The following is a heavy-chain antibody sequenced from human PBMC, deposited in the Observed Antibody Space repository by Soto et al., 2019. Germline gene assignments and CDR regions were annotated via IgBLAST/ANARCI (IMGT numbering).Heavy chain of an antibody. D-gene: IGHD3-3*01. V-gene: IGHV3-11*06. CDR1: GFTFSDYY. Sequence: GGSLRLSCAASGFTFSDYYMSWIRQAPGKGLEWVSYISSSSSYTNYADSVKGRFTISRDNAKNSLYLQMNSLRAEDTAVYYCASSTRHDFWSGYYTGFVRGMDVWGQGTTVTVSS. J-gene: IGHJ6*02. CDR3: ASSTRHDFWSGYYTGFVRGMDV. CDR2: ISSSSSYT.